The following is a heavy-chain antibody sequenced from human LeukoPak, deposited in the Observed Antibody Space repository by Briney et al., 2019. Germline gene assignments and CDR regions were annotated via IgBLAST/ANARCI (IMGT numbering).Heavy chain of an antibody. V-gene: IGHV3-30*18. CDR2: ISYDGSNK. J-gene: IGHJ4*02. CDR1: GFTFSSYG. Sequence: GGSLRLSCAASGFTFSSYGMHWGRHAPGKGLEWVSVISYDGSNKYYADSVKGRFTISRDNSKNTLYLQINSLRAEDTAVYYCAKGGPALAARHLYYFDYWGQGTLVTVSS. D-gene: IGHD6-6*01. CDR3: AKGGPALAARHLYYFDY.